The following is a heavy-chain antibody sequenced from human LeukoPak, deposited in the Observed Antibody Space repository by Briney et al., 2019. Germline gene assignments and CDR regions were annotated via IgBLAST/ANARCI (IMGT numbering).Heavy chain of an antibody. CDR3: ARVSHDYGDFFDY. J-gene: IGHJ4*02. Sequence: PGGSLRLSCAASGFTFSSHWMHWVRQAPGEGLVWVSRINSDGSSSSYADSVKGRFSISRDNAKNTLYLQMNNLRAEDTAVYYCARVSHDYGDFFDYWGQGTLVTASS. D-gene: IGHD4-17*01. CDR2: INSDGSSS. V-gene: IGHV3-74*01. CDR1: GFTFSSHW.